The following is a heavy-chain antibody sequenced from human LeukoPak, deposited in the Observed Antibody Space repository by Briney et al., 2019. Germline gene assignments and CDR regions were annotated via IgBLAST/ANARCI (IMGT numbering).Heavy chain of an antibody. CDR3: ARAYDTDAFDI. CDR2: ISYDGSNK. CDR1: GFTFSNYG. J-gene: IGHJ3*02. Sequence: GRSLRLSCAASGFTFSNYGMHWVRQAPGKGLEWVAVISYDGSNKYYADSVKGRFTISRDNSKNTLYLQMNSLRAEDTAVYYCARAYDTDAFDIWGQGTMVTVSS. V-gene: IGHV3-30*03. D-gene: IGHD3-22*01.